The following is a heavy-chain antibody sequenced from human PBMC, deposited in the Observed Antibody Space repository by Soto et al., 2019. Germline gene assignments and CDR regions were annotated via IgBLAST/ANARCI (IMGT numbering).Heavy chain of an antibody. J-gene: IGHJ5*02. CDR1: GFTFGDYD. D-gene: IGHD2-8*02. CDR3: TRPCRCCNGGGTGNWFDP. Sequence: QVQLVESGGGLVKPGGSLRLSCAASGFTFGDYDMSWIRQAPGKGLEWVSYISNGGSSIYYADSVKGRFTISRDNAKRSVFLQMTSLRAGDTAVYYCTRPCRCCNGGGTGNWFDPWVQGTLVTVSS. V-gene: IGHV3-11*01. CDR2: ISNGGSSI.